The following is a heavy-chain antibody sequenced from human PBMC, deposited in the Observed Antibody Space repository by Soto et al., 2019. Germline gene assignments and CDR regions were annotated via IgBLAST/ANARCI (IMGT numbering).Heavy chain of an antibody. CDR2: IGTAGDT. V-gene: IGHV3-13*01. CDR1: GFTFSSYD. J-gene: IGHJ3*02. D-gene: IGHD6-19*01. CDR3: ARVLRSGWYAAFDI. Sequence: HPGGSLRLSCAASGFTFSSYDMHWVRQATGKGLEWVSAIGTAGDTYYPGSVKGRFTISRENAKNSLYLQMNSLRAGDTAVYYCARVLRSGWYAAFDIWGQGTMVTVSS.